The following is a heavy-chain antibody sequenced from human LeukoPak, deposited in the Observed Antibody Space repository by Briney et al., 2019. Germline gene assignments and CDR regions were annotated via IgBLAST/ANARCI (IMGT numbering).Heavy chain of an antibody. CDR1: RGTFSSYA. Sequence: SVKVSCKASRGTFSSYAISWVRQAPGQGLEWMGGIIPIFGTANYAQRFQGRVTITADESTSTAYMELSSLRSEDTAVYFCARIQGAPAAIDDAFVIWGQGTMVTVSS. CDR2: IIPIFGTA. V-gene: IGHV1-69*13. J-gene: IGHJ3*02. D-gene: IGHD2-2*01. CDR3: ARIQGAPAAIDDAFVI.